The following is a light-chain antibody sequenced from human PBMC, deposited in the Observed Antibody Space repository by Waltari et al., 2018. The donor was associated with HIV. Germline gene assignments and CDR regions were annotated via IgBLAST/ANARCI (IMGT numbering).Light chain of an antibody. CDR1: SRDVGGSNY. CDR2: EVS. Sequence: SALTQPASVSGSPGQSLTISCTGPSRDVGGSNYVSWYQQHPGQAPKPMIYEVSNRPSWVSNRFSGSKSGNTASLTISGLQAEDEADYYCSSYTSSSTPYVFGTGTKVTVL. V-gene: IGLV2-14*01. J-gene: IGLJ1*01. CDR3: SSYTSSSTPYV.